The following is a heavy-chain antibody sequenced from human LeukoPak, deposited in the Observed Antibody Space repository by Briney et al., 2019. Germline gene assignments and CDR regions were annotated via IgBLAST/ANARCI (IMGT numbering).Heavy chain of an antibody. CDR2: IYYSGST. J-gene: IGHJ2*01. CDR1: GGSISSSSYY. CDR3: ARDVGGYSYGYRPTELYWYFDL. D-gene: IGHD5-18*01. V-gene: IGHV4-39*07. Sequence: SETLSLTCTVSGGSISSSSYYWGWIRQPPGKGLEWIGNIYYSGSTYYNPSLKSRVTISVDTSKNQFSLKLSSVTAADTAVYYCARDVGGYSYGYRPTELYWYFDLWGRGTRVTVSS.